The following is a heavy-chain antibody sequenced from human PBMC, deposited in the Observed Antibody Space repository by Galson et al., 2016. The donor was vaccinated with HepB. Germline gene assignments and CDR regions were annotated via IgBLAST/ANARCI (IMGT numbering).Heavy chain of an antibody. D-gene: IGHD3-22*01. V-gene: IGHV3-48*03. CDR2: ISGSGRSQ. J-gene: IGHJ3*02. CDR3: ARDRGRGDSNAFDI. CDR1: GFIFGNYW. Sequence: SLRLSCAASGFIFGNYWMHWVRQAPGKGLEWVSFISGSGRSQYYADSVKGRFTISRDSAKNSLYLQMNSLRAEDTATYYCARDRGRGDSNAFDIWGQGTKVTVSS.